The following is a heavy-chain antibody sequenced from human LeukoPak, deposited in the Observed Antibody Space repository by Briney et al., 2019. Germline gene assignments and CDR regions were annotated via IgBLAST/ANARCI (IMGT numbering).Heavy chain of an antibody. CDR3: ARGGAVRGYYFDY. CDR2: ISSSGSII. V-gene: IGHV3-48*03. J-gene: IGHJ4*02. D-gene: IGHD1-26*01. Sequence: PGGSLRLSCAASGFTFSSYEMNWVRQAPGKGLEWVSYISSSGSIIYYADSVKGRFTISRDNAKNSLYLQMNSLRAEDTAVYYCARGGAVRGYYFDYWGQGTLVTVSS. CDR1: GFTFSSYE.